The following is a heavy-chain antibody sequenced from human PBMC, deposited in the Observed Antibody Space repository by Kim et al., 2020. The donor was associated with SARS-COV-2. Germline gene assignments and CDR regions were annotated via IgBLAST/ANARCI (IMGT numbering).Heavy chain of an antibody. Sequence: TRYSPSFQGQVTISADKSISTAYLQWSSLKASDTAMYYCARLRYPDAFDIWGQGTMVTVSS. CDR2: T. CDR3: ARLRYPDAFDI. D-gene: IGHD1-20*01. J-gene: IGHJ3*02. V-gene: IGHV5-51*01.